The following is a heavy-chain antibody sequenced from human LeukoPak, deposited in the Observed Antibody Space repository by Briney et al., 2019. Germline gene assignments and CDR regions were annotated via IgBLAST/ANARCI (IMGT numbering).Heavy chain of an antibody. V-gene: IGHV3-23*01. CDR3: AKRGVVIRVILVGFHKEAYYFDS. Sequence: GGSLRLSCAASGFTFSSYAMSWVRQAPGKGPEWVSTISIDGGRTYYADSVKGRFTVSRDTSKNTLYLQMNSLRAEDTAVYFCAKRGVVIRVILVGFHKEAYYFDSWGQGALVTVSS. CDR1: GFTFSSYA. D-gene: IGHD3-10*01. J-gene: IGHJ4*02. CDR2: ISIDGGRT.